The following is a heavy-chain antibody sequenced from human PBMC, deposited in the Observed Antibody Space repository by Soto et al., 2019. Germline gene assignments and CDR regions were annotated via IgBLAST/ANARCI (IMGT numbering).Heavy chain of an antibody. CDR3: ARGGSATGTIFGVVITAPYSYYYGMDV. J-gene: IGHJ6*02. D-gene: IGHD3-3*01. CDR2: IIPIFGTA. V-gene: IGHV1-69*13. CDR1: GGTFSSYA. Sequence: SVKVSCKASGGTFSSYAISWVRQAPGQGLEWMGGIIPIFGTANYAQKFQGRVTITADESTSTAYMELSSLRSEDTAVYYCARGGSATGTIFGVVITAPYSYYYGMDVWGQGTTVTVSS.